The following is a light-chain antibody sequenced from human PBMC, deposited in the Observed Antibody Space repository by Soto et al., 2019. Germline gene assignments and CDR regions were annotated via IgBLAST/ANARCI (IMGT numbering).Light chain of an antibody. Sequence: QSVLTQPPSVSEAPGQRVTISCTGSSSNIGAGYEAHWYQHVPGTAPKLLIYENNKRPSGVPDRFSGSKSGTSASLAISGLQADDEAEYYCRSYDSSLSGYVFGTGTKLTVL. V-gene: IGLV1-40*01. CDR2: ENN. J-gene: IGLJ1*01. CDR3: RSYDSSLSGYV. CDR1: SSNIGAGYE.